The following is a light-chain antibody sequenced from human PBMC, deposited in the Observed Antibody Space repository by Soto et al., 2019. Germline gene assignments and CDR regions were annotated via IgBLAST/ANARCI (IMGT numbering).Light chain of an antibody. CDR2: AAS. CDR1: QGISTY. CDR3: QQYNSYSGT. V-gene: IGKV1-16*01. Sequence: DIQMTQSPSSLSASVGDRVTITCRASQGISTYLNWYQQRPGKAPKLLIYAASSLQSGVPSRLSGSGSGTEFTLTISSLQPDDFATYYCQQYNSYSGTFGQGTKVDI. J-gene: IGKJ1*01.